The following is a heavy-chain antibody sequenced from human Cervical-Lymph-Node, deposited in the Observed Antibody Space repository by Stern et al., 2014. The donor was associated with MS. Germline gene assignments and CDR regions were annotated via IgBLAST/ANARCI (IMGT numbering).Heavy chain of an antibody. Sequence: QVQLVQSGAEVKKPGASVKVSCKASGYTFTNYGIGWVRQAPGRGLEWMGWISAYNGDTSHAQKCQDRVTVTTDTSTNTGYMELRSLRSDDTAVYYCARVGLGLQYPEEYGMDVWGPGTTVTVFS. D-gene: IGHD4-11*01. V-gene: IGHV1-18*01. CDR2: ISAYNGDT. J-gene: IGHJ6*02. CDR3: ARVGLGLQYPEEYGMDV. CDR1: GYTFTNYG.